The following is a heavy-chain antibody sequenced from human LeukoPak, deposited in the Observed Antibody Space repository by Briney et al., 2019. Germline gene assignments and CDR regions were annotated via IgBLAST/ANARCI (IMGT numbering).Heavy chain of an antibody. CDR3: ARDRSGSWHLGSWFDP. Sequence: SETLSLTCSVSGDSISGQYWSWIRQPPGEGLEWIGYIYYSGSATYNPSLKSRVIMSVDTSKNQFSLKMTSVTAADTAVYYCARDRSGSWHLGSWFDPWGQGTPVTVSS. CDR1: GDSISGQY. J-gene: IGHJ5*02. CDR2: IYYSGSA. V-gene: IGHV4-59*11. D-gene: IGHD6-13*01.